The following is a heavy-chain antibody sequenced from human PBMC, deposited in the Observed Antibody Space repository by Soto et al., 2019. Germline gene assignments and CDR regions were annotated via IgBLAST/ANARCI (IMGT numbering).Heavy chain of an antibody. V-gene: IGHV3-64*01. J-gene: IGHJ4*02. Sequence: EVPLVESGGGLVQPGGSLRLSCAASGFTFSTYAMQWVRQAPGKGLEFVSSISSNGGTTNYAYSVKGRFTISRDNSRDTLYLQMGSLRPEDMAVYYCARDRRAMNDYWGQGTLVTVSS. CDR1: GFTFSTYA. CDR3: ARDRRAMNDY. D-gene: IGHD5-18*01. CDR2: ISSNGGTT.